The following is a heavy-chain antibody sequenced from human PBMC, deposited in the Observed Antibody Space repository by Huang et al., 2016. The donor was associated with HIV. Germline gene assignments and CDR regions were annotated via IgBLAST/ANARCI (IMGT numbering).Heavy chain of an antibody. D-gene: IGHD3-3*01. J-gene: IGHJ6*02. CDR1: GASFTGNY. Sequence: QVHLQQWGAGLLKPSETLTLTCAVSGASFTGNYWTWIRQTPGKGLEGIGEINDSGATIYNPALESRVTISIDRSKKEFSLRLSSMTAADTAVYYCARQWVLLDYLMGMDVWGQGTTVIVSS. CDR3: ARQWVLLDYLMGMDV. V-gene: IGHV4-34*01. CDR2: INDSGAT.